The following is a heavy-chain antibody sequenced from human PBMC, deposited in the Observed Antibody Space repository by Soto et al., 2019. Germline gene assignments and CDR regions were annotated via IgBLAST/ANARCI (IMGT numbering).Heavy chain of an antibody. Sequence: ASVKVSCKASGYTFTSYAMHWVRQAPGQRLEWMGWINAGNGNTKYSQKFQGRATITRDTSASTAYMELSSLRSEDTAVYYCARLDIVVVVAATTGDYYGMDVWGQGTTVTVSS. CDR1: GYTFTSYA. D-gene: IGHD2-15*01. CDR3: ARLDIVVVVAATTGDYYGMDV. J-gene: IGHJ6*02. V-gene: IGHV1-3*01. CDR2: INAGNGNT.